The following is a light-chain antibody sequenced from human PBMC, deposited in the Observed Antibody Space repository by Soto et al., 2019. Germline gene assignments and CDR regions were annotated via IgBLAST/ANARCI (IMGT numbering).Light chain of an antibody. CDR2: GAS. J-gene: IGKJ1*01. Sequence: EIVLTQSPGTLSLSPGERATLSCRASQGVSSGYLAWYQQKPGQAPRLLIYGASSRATGIPDRFSGSGSGTDFTLTISRLEPEDFAVYYCQQYGGSPTWTFGQGTKVEIK. CDR1: QGVSSGY. V-gene: IGKV3-20*01. CDR3: QQYGGSPTWT.